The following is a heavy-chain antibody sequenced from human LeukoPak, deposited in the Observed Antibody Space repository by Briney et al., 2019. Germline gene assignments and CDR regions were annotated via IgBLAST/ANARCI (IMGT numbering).Heavy chain of an antibody. D-gene: IGHD2-2*02. CDR2: ISAYNGNT. J-gene: IGHJ4*02. CDR3: ARDYCSSTSCYNVIY. V-gene: IGHV1-18*01. CDR1: GHTFTSYG. Sequence: ASVKVSCKASGHTFTSYGISWVRQAPGQGLEWMGWISAYNGNTNYAQKFQGRVTMTRDTSISTAYMELSRLRSDDTAVYYCARDYCSSTSCYNVIYWGQGTLVTVSS.